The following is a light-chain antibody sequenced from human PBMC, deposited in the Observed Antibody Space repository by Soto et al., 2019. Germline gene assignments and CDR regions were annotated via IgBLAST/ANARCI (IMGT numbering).Light chain of an antibody. CDR3: CSYVGRNTYV. CDR1: SSDVGGYNY. V-gene: IGLV2-11*01. CDR2: DVN. J-gene: IGLJ1*01. Sequence: QAVVTQPRSVSGSPGQSITISCTGTSSDVGGYNYVSWYQQHPAKAPKLIIFDVNKRPSGVPNRFSGSKSGNTASLTISGLRAEDEADYYCCSYVGRNTYVFGAGTKLTVL.